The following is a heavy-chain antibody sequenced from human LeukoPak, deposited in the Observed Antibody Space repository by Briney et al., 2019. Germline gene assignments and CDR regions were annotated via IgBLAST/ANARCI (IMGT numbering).Heavy chain of an antibody. CDR3: ARETRYYYGSGSPYYFDY. J-gene: IGHJ4*02. V-gene: IGHV1-18*01. Sequence: GASVKVSCKASGYTFTSYGISWVRQAPGQGLEWMGWISAYNGNTNYAQKLQGRVTMTTDTSTSTAYMELSSLRSEDTAVYYCARETRYYYGSGSPYYFDYWGQGTLVTVSS. CDR1: GYTFTSYG. D-gene: IGHD3-10*01. CDR2: ISAYNGNT.